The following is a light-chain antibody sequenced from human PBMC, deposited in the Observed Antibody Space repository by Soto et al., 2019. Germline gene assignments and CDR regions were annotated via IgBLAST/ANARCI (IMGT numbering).Light chain of an antibody. CDR2: LDRSGSY. J-gene: IGLJ7*01. V-gene: IGLV4-60*02. CDR1: SGHSTYI. Sequence: QAVVTQSSSASASLGSSVKLTCILSSGHSTYIIAWHQQQPGKAPRFLMTLDRSGSYNRGSGVPDRFSGYSSGADRYLTISNLQFEDEGEYYCETWYSNTHKVFGGGTQLTVL. CDR3: ETWYSNTHKV.